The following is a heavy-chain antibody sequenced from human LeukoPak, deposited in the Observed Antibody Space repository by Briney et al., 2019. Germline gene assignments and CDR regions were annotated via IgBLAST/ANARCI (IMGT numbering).Heavy chain of an antibody. CDR1: GFPFSSYW. Sequence: PGGSLRLSCSASGFPFSSYWMSWVRQAPGKGLEWVANIKQDGSEKYYVDSVKGRFTISRDNAKNSLYLQMNSLRAEDTAVYYCARDWDYWGQGTLVTVSS. J-gene: IGHJ4*02. V-gene: IGHV3-7*05. CDR2: IKQDGSEK. CDR3: ARDWDY.